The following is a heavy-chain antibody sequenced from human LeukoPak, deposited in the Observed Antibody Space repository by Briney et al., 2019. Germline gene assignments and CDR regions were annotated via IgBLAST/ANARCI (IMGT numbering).Heavy chain of an antibody. D-gene: IGHD4-17*01. Sequence: SETLSLTCTVSGGSISSYYWSWIRQPPGKGLEWIGRIYTSGSTNYNPSLKSRVTMSVDTSKNQFSLKLSSVTAADTAVYYCAREDPQTTVPEGMDVWGHGTTVIVSS. CDR1: GGSISSYY. CDR3: AREDPQTTVPEGMDV. J-gene: IGHJ6*02. V-gene: IGHV4-4*07. CDR2: IYTSGST.